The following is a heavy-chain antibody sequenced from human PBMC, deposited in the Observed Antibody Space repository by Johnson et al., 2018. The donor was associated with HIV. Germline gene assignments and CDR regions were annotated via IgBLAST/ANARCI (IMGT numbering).Heavy chain of an antibody. V-gene: IGHV3-30*18. D-gene: IGHD3-3*01. CDR3: AKDKFMFLENPVDAFDV. Sequence: VQVVESGGGVVQPGGSLRLSCAASGFTFSSYGMHWVRQAPGKGLEWVAVISFDGSNKYYADSVKGLFTISRDNSNNTLYLQMNSLRAEDTAVYYCAKDKFMFLENPVDAFDVWGQGTMVTFSS. J-gene: IGHJ3*01. CDR1: GFTFSSYG. CDR2: ISFDGSNK.